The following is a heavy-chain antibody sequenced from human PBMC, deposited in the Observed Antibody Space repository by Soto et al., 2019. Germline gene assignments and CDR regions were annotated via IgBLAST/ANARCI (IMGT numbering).Heavy chain of an antibody. CDR1: GFTFSPYW. CDR3: ASSWREWDF. D-gene: IGHD3-3*01. Sequence: EVQLVESGGGSVQPGGSLRLSCAASGFTFSPYWMHWVRQAPGKGLVWLSRINGDGSITVYADSVKGRFTISRDNPKNTLYLQMNSLRAEDTAVYYFASSWREWDFWGQGTMVTVSS. J-gene: IGHJ3*01. CDR2: INGDGSIT. V-gene: IGHV3-74*01.